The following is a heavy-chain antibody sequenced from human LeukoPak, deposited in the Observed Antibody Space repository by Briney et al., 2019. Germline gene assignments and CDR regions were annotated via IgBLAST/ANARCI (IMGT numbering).Heavy chain of an antibody. CDR2: ISYDGSNK. J-gene: IGHJ4*02. D-gene: IGHD3-22*01. CDR1: GFTFSSYG. Sequence: GRSLRLSCAASGFTFSSYGMHWVRQAPGKGLEWVAVISYDGSNKYYADSVKGRFTISRDNSKNTLYLQMNSLRAEDTAVYYCARGDSSGYYPLEYWGQGTLVTVSS. V-gene: IGHV3-30*03. CDR3: ARGDSSGYYPLEY.